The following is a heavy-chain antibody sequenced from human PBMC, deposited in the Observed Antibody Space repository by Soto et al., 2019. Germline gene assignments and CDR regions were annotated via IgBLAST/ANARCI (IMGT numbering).Heavy chain of an antibody. V-gene: IGHV3-72*01. Sequence: GGSLRLSCAGSGFTLSDHYIDWVRQAPGKGLEWVGRSRDKAQGYSTAYAASVKGRFTTSRDESKNSVYLQMNSLRDEDTAIYYCESINHNDYALFWGQGTLVTVSS. CDR2: SRDKAQGYST. CDR1: GFTLSDHY. J-gene: IGHJ4*02. CDR3: ESINHNDYALF. D-gene: IGHD4-17*01.